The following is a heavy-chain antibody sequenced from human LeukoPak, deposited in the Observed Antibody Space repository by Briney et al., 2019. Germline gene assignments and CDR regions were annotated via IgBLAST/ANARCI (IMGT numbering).Heavy chain of an antibody. V-gene: IGHV3-23*01. J-gene: IGHJ3*02. CDR1: GFNFINYA. CDR3: ARRQQVHDGGAFDI. Sequence: HPGGSLRLSCAASGFNFINYAMTWVRQAPGKGLEWVSAISGSGISTYYGDSVKGRFTISRDNSKNTLSLQMDSLRAEDTAVYYCARRQQVHDGGAFDIWGQGTMVTVSS. D-gene: IGHD5/OR15-5a*01. CDR2: ISGSGIST.